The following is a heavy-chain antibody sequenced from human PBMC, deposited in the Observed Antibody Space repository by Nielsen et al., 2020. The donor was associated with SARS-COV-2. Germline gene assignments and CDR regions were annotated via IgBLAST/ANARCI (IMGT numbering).Heavy chain of an antibody. Sequence: SETLSLTCAVYGGSFSGYYWSWIRQPPGKGLEWIGEINHSGSTNYNPSLKSRVTISVDTSKNQFSLKLSSVTAADTAVYYCARGCGSGGSCYEGDFDYWGQGTLVTVSS. D-gene: IGHD2-15*01. CDR3: ARGCGSGGSCYEGDFDY. CDR1: GGSFSGYY. CDR2: INHSGST. J-gene: IGHJ4*02. V-gene: IGHV4-34*01.